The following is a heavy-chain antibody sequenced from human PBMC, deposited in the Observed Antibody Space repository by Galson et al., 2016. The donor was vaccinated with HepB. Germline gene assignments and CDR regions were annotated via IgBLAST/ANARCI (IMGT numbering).Heavy chain of an antibody. V-gene: IGHV1-46*01. Sequence: SVKVSCKASGYSFTAFHMNWVRRAPGQGLEWMGIINPSRGVTVYTPSLPGRVAFTTDTSTRTIYMHLSGLSSEDTAIYYCARARRAVAARRKDYYDNGMDVWGQGTPVTVSS. CDR3: ARARRAVAARRKDYYDNGMDV. J-gene: IGHJ6*02. D-gene: IGHD6-6*01. CDR2: INPSRGVT. CDR1: GYSFTAFH.